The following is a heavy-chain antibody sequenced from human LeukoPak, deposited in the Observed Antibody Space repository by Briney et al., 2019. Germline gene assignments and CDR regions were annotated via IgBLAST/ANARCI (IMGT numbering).Heavy chain of an antibody. CDR3: TRSGYRHPYHFDS. CDR1: GFTFSDYA. V-gene: IGHV3-23*01. Sequence: GGSLRLSCADSGFTFSDYAMSWVRQAPGKGLEWVSSISGSGGTTYYADSVRGRFSIYRDNSKNTLSLQMNSLRAEDTAIYYCTRSGYRHPYHFDSWGQGTLVTVSS. CDR2: ISGSGGTT. J-gene: IGHJ4*02. D-gene: IGHD3-22*01.